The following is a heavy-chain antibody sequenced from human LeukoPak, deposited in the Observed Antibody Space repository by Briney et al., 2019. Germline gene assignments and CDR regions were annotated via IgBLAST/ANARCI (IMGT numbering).Heavy chain of an antibody. V-gene: IGHV1-69*02. CDR3: ASGLSTVRGVIIAFDI. CDR1: GGTFSSYT. CDR2: IIPILGIA. D-gene: IGHD3-10*01. J-gene: IGHJ3*02. Sequence: SVKVSCKASGGTFSSYTISWVRQAPGQGLEWMGRIIPILGIANYAQKFQGRVTITADKSTSTAYMELSSLRSEDTAVYYCASGLSTVRGVIIAFDIWGQGTMVTVSS.